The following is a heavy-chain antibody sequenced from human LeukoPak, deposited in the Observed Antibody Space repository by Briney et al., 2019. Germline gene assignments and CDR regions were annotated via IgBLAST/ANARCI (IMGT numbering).Heavy chain of an antibody. Sequence: PSETLSLTCTVSGASISSYYWSWIRQPAGKGLEWIGRIYTTGSTNYNPSLKSRVTMSVDTSKNQFSLKLTSVTAADTAVYYCARNYDFWSGYLDYWGQGTLITVSS. CDR3: ARNYDFWSGYLDY. D-gene: IGHD3-3*01. CDR1: GASISSYY. V-gene: IGHV4-4*07. CDR2: IYTTGST. J-gene: IGHJ4*02.